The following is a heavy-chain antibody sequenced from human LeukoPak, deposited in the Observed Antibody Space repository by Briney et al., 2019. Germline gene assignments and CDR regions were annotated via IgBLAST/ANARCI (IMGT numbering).Heavy chain of an antibody. D-gene: IGHD6-19*01. CDR2: IYTSGGT. Sequence: SETLSLTCTVSGSSISNYYWTWIRQPAGKGLEWIGRIYTSGGTNYNPSLKTRVTMSVDTSKNQVSLKLSSVTAADTAMYYCARAAEYTSGWYLFDYWGQGTLVTVSS. V-gene: IGHV4-4*07. J-gene: IGHJ4*02. CDR3: ARAAEYTSGWYLFDY. CDR1: GSSISNYY.